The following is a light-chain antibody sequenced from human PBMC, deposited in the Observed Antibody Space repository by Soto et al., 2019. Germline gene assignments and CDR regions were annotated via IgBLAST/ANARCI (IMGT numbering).Light chain of an antibody. Sequence: AIRMTQSPSSFSASTGDRVTITCRASQGISSYLAWYQQKPGKAPKLLIYAASTLQSGVPSRFSGSGSGTDFTLTISCLQSEDFATYYSQQYYSYPTFGPGTKVDIK. V-gene: IGKV1-8*01. CDR3: QQYYSYPT. CDR2: AAS. CDR1: QGISSY. J-gene: IGKJ3*01.